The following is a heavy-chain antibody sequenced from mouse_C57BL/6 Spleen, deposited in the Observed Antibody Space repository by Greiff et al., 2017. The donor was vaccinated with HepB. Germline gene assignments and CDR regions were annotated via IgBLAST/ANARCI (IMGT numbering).Heavy chain of an antibody. D-gene: IGHD2-4*01. CDR1: GYSITSGYY. CDR2: ISYDGSN. J-gene: IGHJ4*01. CDR3: ARGYDYDDYAMDY. V-gene: IGHV3-6*01. Sequence: ESGPGLVKPSQSLSLTCSVPGYSITSGYYWNWIRQFPGNKLEWMGYISYDGSNNYNPSLKNRISITRDTSKNQFFLKLNSVTTEDTATYYCARGYDYDDYAMDYWGQGTSVTVSS.